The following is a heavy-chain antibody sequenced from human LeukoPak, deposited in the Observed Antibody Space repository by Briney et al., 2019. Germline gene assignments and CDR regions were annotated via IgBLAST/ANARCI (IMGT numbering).Heavy chain of an antibody. CDR1: GFTFSSYA. D-gene: IGHD6-13*01. Sequence: PGGSLRLSCAASGFTFSSYAMHWVRQAPGKGLEWVAVISYDGSNKYYADSVKGRFTISRDNSKNTLYLQMSSLRAEDTAVYYCVKVSAAGTGPFDYWGQGTLVTVSS. CDR2: ISYDGSNK. J-gene: IGHJ4*02. CDR3: VKVSAAGTGPFDY. V-gene: IGHV3-30*14.